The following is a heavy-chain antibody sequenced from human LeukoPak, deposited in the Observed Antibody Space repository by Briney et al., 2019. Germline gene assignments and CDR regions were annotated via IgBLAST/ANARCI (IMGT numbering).Heavy chain of an antibody. CDR3: ARDLDGARGY. V-gene: IGHV3-11*04. D-gene: IGHD4-17*01. CDR1: GFTFSDYY. CDR2: ISGSGGST. Sequence: GGSLRLSCAASGFTFSDYYMSWIRQAPGKGLEWVSAISGSGGSTYYADSVKGRFTISRDNAKNTLYLQMNSLRAEDTAVYYCARDLDGARGYWGQGTLVTVSS. J-gene: IGHJ4*02.